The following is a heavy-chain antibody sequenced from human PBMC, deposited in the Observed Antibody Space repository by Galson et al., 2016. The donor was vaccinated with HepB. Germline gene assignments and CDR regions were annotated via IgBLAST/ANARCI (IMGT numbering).Heavy chain of an antibody. J-gene: IGHJ4*02. Sequence: SLRLSCAASGFTFGDYAMSWFRQAPGKGLERVGRIKSKTDGGTTDYAAPVKGRFTISRDDSKNTLNLQMNSLKTEDTAVYYCTTDPPLTWNYGNNWGQGTLVTVSS. CDR1: GFTFGDYA. D-gene: IGHD1-7*01. CDR3: TTDPPLTWNYGNN. V-gene: IGHV3-15*01. CDR2: IKSKTDGGTT.